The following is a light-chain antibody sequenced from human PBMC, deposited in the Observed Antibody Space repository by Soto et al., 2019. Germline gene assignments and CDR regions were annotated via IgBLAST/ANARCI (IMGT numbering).Light chain of an antibody. CDR2: KSS. CDR3: QQYRRFSWT. V-gene: IGKV1-5*03. J-gene: IGKJ1*01. CDR1: QSIDKW. Sequence: DIQMTQSPSTLSASVGDRVTITCRASQSIDKWLAWYQQKPGKAPKLLIYKSSILQTGAPSRFSGSGSGTEFTLTINSLQPDDVGSYFCQQYRRFSWTFGQGTKVEIK.